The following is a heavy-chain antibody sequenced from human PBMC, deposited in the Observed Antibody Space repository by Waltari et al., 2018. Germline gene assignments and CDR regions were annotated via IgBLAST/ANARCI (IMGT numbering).Heavy chain of an antibody. CDR1: GYTFTSQW. V-gene: IGHV5-51*01. J-gene: IGHJ5*02. Sequence: EVQLVQSGAEVKKPGESLKISCKASGYTFTSQWIAWVRQMPGKGLEWMGIIYPGDSDTRYSPSFQGQVTISVDKSISTAYLQWSSLKASDTAIYYCERRGTGEEGRWFDPWGQGTLVTVSS. CDR3: ERRGTGEEGRWFDP. CDR2: IYPGDSDT. D-gene: IGHD7-27*01.